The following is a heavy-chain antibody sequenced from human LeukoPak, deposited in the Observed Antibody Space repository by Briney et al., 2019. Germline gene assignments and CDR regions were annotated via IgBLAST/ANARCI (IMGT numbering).Heavy chain of an antibody. V-gene: IGHV5-51*01. CDR3: AKMDECDKTICYRHFDN. D-gene: IGHD2-8*01. CDR2: IQPGDSHT. CDR1: GYSFTNYW. J-gene: IGHJ4*02. Sequence: GESLKISCKASGYSFTNYWIGWVRRMPGKGLEWMGIIQPGDSHTRYSPSFEGQVTISVDKSITTAYLQWSSLTASDTAMYYCAKMDECDKTICYRHFDNWGQGTLVTVSS.